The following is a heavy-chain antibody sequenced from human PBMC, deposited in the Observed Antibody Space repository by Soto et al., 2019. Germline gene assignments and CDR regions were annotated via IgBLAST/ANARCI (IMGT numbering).Heavy chain of an antibody. D-gene: IGHD3-22*01. CDR1: GYTFTSYD. Sequence: QVQLVQSGAEVKKPGASVKVSCKASGYTFTSYDINWVRQATGQGLERMGWMNPNSGNTGYAQKFQGRVTMTRNTSISTAYMELSSLRSEDTAVYYCASWDYYDSSGYSDAFDIWGQGTMVTVSS. CDR3: ASWDYYDSSGYSDAFDI. V-gene: IGHV1-8*01. J-gene: IGHJ3*02. CDR2: MNPNSGNT.